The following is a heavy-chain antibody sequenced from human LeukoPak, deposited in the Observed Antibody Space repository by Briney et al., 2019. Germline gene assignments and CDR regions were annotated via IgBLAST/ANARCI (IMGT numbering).Heavy chain of an antibody. CDR3: AQVPKGGYFDY. D-gene: IGHD2-2*01. J-gene: IGHJ4*02. V-gene: IGHV3-23*01. CDR1: GFTFSNYA. Sequence: GGSLRLSCAASGFTFSNYAMCWVRQAPGKGLEWVSHISGSGGSTYYADSVKGRFTISRDNSKNTLYLQMNSLRAEDTAVYYCAQVPKGGYFDYWGQGTLVTVSS. CDR2: ISGSGGST.